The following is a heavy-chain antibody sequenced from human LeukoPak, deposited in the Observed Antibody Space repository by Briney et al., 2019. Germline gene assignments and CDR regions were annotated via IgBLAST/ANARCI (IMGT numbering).Heavy chain of an antibody. D-gene: IGHD2-2*01. CDR3: ARSRPIVVVPAAMTEPYRSYNWFDP. CDR2: IYYSGST. CDR1: GGSISSGGYY. J-gene: IGHJ5*02. V-gene: IGHV4-30-4*08. Sequence: SQTLSLTCTVSGGSISSGGYYWSWIRQHPGKGLEWIGYIYYSGSTYYNPSLKSRVTISVDTSKNQFSLKLSSVTAADTAVYYCARSRPIVVVPAAMTEPYRSYNWFDPWGQGTLVTVSS.